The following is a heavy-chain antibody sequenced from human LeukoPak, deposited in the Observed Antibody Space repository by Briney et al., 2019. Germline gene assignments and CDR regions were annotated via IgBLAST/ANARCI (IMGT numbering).Heavy chain of an antibody. Sequence: PSETLSLTCTVSGDFISSSSYYWGWIRQPPGKGLEWIGDVYYTGRTYYNPSLKSRVFISIDTSKNYFSLNLNFVTAADTAVYYCARRHYYDSTGYFEWGRGSLVTVSS. CDR1: GDFISSSSYY. J-gene: IGHJ1*01. CDR2: VYYTGRT. D-gene: IGHD3-22*01. CDR3: ARRHYYDSTGYFE. V-gene: IGHV4-39*02.